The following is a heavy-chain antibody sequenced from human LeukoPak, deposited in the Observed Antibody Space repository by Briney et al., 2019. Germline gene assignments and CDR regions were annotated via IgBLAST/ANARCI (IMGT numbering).Heavy chain of an antibody. J-gene: IGHJ5*02. CDR1: GFTFSSYA. CDR2: ISGSGGST. Sequence: TGGSLRLSCAASGFTFSSYAMSWVRQAPGKGLEWVSAISGSGGSTYYADSVKGRFTISRDNSKNTLYLQMNSLRAEDTAVYYCAKDPVEVDTASFDPWGQGTLVTVSS. V-gene: IGHV3-23*01. CDR3: AKDPVEVDTASFDP. D-gene: IGHD5-18*01.